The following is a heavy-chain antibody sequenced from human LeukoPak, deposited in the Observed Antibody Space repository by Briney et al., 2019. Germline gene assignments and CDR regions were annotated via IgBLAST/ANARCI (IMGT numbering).Heavy chain of an antibody. V-gene: IGHV3-74*01. CDR3: ARAPSEIGGYYPEYFRH. D-gene: IGHD3-22*01. J-gene: IGHJ1*01. CDR2: IKSDGRT. Sequence: GGSLRLSCAASGFTLSSYWMHWVRHAPGKGLVWVSRIKSDGRTNYAESGKGRFTISRDNAKNTVSLQMNSLRAEDTGVYYCARAPSEIGGYYPEYFRHWGQGTLVIVSS. CDR1: GFTLSSYW.